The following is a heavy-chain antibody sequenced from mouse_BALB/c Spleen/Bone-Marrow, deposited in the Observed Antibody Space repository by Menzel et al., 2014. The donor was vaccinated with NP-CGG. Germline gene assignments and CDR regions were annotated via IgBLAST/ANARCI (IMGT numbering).Heavy chain of an antibody. Sequence: EVKLMESGAELVKPGASVKLSCTASGFNIKDTYMHWVKQMPEQGLEWIGRIDPANGNTKYDPKFQGKATITADTSSNTAYLQLSSLTSEDTAVYYCATYYRYDRRFAYWGQGTLVTVSA. CDR2: IDPANGNT. J-gene: IGHJ3*01. CDR1: GFNIKDTY. V-gene: IGHV14-3*02. CDR3: ATYYRYDRRFAY. D-gene: IGHD2-14*01.